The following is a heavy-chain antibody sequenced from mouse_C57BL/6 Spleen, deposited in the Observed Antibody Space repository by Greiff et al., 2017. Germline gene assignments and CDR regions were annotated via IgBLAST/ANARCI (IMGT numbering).Heavy chain of an antibody. V-gene: IGHV1-50*01. J-gene: IGHJ1*03. CDR2: IDPSDSYT. D-gene: IGHD2-5*01. CDR1: GYTFTSYW. CDR3: AGRSNYGYWYFDV. Sequence: QVQLQQSGAELVKPGASVKLSCKASGYTFTSYWMQWVKQRPGQGLEWIGEIDPSDSYTNYNQKFKGKATLTVDTSSSTAYMQLSSLTSEDSAVYYCAGRSNYGYWYFDVWGTGTTVTVSS.